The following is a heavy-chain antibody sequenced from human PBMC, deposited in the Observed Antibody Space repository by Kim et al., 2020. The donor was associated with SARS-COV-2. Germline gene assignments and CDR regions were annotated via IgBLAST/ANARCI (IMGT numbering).Heavy chain of an antibody. Sequence: AAPVKGRFTISRDDSKNTLYLQMNSLKTEDTAVYYCTSHYYGSGSTAFDIWGQGTMVTVSS. J-gene: IGHJ3*02. D-gene: IGHD3-10*01. V-gene: IGHV3-15*01. CDR3: TSHYYGSGSTAFDI.